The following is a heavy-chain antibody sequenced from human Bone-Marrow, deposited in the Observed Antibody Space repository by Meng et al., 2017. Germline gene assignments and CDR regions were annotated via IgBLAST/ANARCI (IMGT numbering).Heavy chain of an antibody. CDR1: GFTFSSYN. Sequence: GESLKISCAASGFTFSSYNMHWVRQTPGEGLVWVSRINTDAGITTYADSVKGRFTISRDDAKNTVYLQMNSLRAEDTAVYYCARDADWVIFDHWGQGALVTVSS. CDR3: ARDADWVIFDH. V-gene: IGHV3-74*03. J-gene: IGHJ4*02. D-gene: IGHD3-9*01. CDR2: INTDAGIT.